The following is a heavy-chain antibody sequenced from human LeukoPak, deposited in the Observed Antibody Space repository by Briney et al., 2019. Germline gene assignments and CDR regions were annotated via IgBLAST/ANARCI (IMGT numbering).Heavy chain of an antibody. CDR1: GYSFTSYG. CDR2: ISTYDGNA. J-gene: IGHJ4*02. CDR3: ARAPSGFTYGPGDH. Sequence: ASVNVSCKASGYSFTSYGITWVRQAPGQGLEWMGWISTYDGNANYAQKLQGRVTMTTDTSTITAYMELRSLRSDDTAVYYCARAPSGFTYGPGDHWGQGTLVTVSS. V-gene: IGHV1-18*01. D-gene: IGHD5-18*01.